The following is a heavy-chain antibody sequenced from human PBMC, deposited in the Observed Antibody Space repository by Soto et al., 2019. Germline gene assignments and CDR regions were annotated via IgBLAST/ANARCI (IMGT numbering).Heavy chain of an antibody. CDR1: GFTFSSYA. J-gene: IGHJ1*01. D-gene: IGHD5-18*01. CDR2: ISGSGGST. CDR3: AKPPDLIHEYFQH. V-gene: IGHV3-23*01. Sequence: GGSLRLSCAASGFTFSSYAMSRVRQAPGKGLEWVSAISGSGGSTYYADSVKGRFTISRDNSKNTLYLQMNSLRAEDTAVYYCAKPPDLIHEYFQHWGQGTLVTVSS.